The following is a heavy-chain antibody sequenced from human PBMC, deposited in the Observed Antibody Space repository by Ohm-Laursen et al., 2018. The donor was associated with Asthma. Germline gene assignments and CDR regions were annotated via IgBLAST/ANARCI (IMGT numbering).Heavy chain of an antibody. CDR3: AKDQGVVPAAMLDYYYGMDV. J-gene: IGHJ6*02. Sequence: SLRLSCAAFGFTFSSYGMHWVRQAPGKGLEWVAVIWYDGSNKYYADSVKGRFTISRDNSKNTLYLQMNSLRAEDTAVYYCAKDQGVVPAAMLDYYYGMDVWGQGTTVTVSS. D-gene: IGHD2-2*01. V-gene: IGHV3-33*06. CDR2: IWYDGSNK. CDR1: GFTFSSYG.